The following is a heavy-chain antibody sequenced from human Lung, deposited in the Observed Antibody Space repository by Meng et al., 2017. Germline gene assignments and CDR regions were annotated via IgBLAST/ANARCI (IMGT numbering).Heavy chain of an antibody. CDR3: TTDFLGGRYYSWYFDY. V-gene: IGHV3-15*01. CDR1: GFTFSNAW. CDR2: IKSKTDGGTT. J-gene: IGHJ4*02. Sequence: GESLKISCAASGFTFSNAWMSWVRQAPGKGLEWVGRIKSKTDGGTTDYAAPVKGRFTISRDDSKNTLYLQMNSLKTEDTAVYYCTTDFLGGRYYSWYFDYWGQGTLVTVSS. D-gene: IGHD1-26*01.